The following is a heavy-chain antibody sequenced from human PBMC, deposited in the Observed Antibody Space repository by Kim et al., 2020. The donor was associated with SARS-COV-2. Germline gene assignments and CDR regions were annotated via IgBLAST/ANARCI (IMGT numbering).Heavy chain of an antibody. CDR1: GYTFTSYG. Sequence: ASVKVSCKASGYTFTSYGISWVRQAPGQGLEWMGWISAYNGNTNYAQKLQGRVTMTTDTSTSTAYMELRSLRSDDTAVYYCARAASAGRTLPKYFDYWGQGTLVTVSS. D-gene: IGHD6-19*01. CDR3: ARAASAGRTLPKYFDY. J-gene: IGHJ4*02. V-gene: IGHV1-18*04. CDR2: ISAYNGNT.